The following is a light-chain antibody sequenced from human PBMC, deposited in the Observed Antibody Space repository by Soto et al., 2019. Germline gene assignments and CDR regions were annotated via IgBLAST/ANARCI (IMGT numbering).Light chain of an antibody. CDR2: HAS. J-gene: IGKJ4*01. CDR3: KQYNKWPLT. Sequence: EIVMTQSPATLSVSPGERATLSCRASQSVSSNLAWYQQKPGQAPRLLIYHASTRATGIPARFSGSGSGTAFTLTISSLQSEDFAVYSCKQYNKWPLTFGGGTKVEIK. CDR1: QSVSSN. V-gene: IGKV3-15*01.